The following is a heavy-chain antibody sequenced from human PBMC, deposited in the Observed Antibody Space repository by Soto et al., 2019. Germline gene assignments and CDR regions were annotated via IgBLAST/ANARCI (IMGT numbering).Heavy chain of an antibody. CDR2: IDPSDSYT. CDR3: ARDRTLRGVHYYYGMDV. CDR1: GYSFTSYW. D-gene: IGHD3-10*01. Sequence: GESLKISCKGSGYSFTSYWISWVRQMPGKGLEWMGRIDPSDSYTNYNPSLKSRVTISVDTSKNQFSLKLSSVTAADTAVYYCARDRTLRGVHYYYGMDVWGQGTTVTVSS. V-gene: IGHV5-10-1*01. J-gene: IGHJ6*02.